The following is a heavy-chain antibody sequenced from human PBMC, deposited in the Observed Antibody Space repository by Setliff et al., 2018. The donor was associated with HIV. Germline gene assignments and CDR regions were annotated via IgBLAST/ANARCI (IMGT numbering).Heavy chain of an antibody. J-gene: IGHJ4*02. Sequence: GGSLRLSCAASGFTFSSYWMSWVRQAPGKGLEWVANIKEDGSEKYYVDSVKGRFTISRDNAQNSLYLQISSLKVEDTAVYYCARDLAYWGQGTLVTVSS. CDR3: ARDLAY. V-gene: IGHV3-7*03. CDR1: GFTFSSYW. CDR2: IKEDGSEK.